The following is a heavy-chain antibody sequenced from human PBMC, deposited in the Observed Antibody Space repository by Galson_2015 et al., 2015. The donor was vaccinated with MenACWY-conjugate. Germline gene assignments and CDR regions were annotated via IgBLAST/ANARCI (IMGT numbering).Heavy chain of an antibody. Sequence: SLRLSCAASGFTFSSYAMSWVRQAPGKGLEWVSAISGSGGSTYYADSVKGRFTISRDNSKNTLYLQMNSLRAEDTAVYYCAKGMGKSVVTAIDAFDIWGQGTMVTVSS. CDR1: GFTFSSYA. CDR3: AKGMGKSVVTAIDAFDI. V-gene: IGHV3-23*01. J-gene: IGHJ3*02. CDR2: ISGSGGST. D-gene: IGHD2-21*02.